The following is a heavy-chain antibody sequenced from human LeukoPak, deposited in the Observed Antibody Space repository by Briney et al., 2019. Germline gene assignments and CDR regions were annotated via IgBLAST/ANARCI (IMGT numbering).Heavy chain of an antibody. CDR1: GCTFSSYS. J-gene: IGHJ6*02. Sequence: GGSLRLSCAASGCTFSSYSMNRGRHAPGKGLEWVSSISSSSSDIYYADSVKGRFTISRDNAKNSMYLQMNSLRAEDTAVYSCARQYSYGHSRYYYGMDVWGQGTTVTASS. CDR2: ISSSSSDI. V-gene: IGHV3-21*01. D-gene: IGHD5-18*01. CDR3: ARQYSYGHSRYYYGMDV.